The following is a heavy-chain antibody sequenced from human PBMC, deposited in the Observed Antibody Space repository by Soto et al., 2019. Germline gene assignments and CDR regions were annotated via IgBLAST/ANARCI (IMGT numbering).Heavy chain of an antibody. V-gene: IGHV1-2*04. CDR2: INPNSGGT. CDR3: ARSMVRGVIPHSHAFDI. Sequence: APVKVACKASGYTFTGYYMHWVRQAPGQGLEWMGWINPNSGGTNYAQKFQGWVTMTRDTSISTAYMELSRLRSDDTAVYYCARSMVRGVIPHSHAFDIWGKGTMVTVSS. J-gene: IGHJ3*02. CDR1: GYTFTGYY. D-gene: IGHD3-10*01.